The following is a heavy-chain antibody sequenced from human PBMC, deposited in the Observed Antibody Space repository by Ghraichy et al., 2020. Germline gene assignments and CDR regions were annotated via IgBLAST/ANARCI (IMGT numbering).Heavy chain of an antibody. CDR2: ISAYNGNT. Sequence: ASVKVSCKASGYTFTSYGISWVRQAPGQGLEWMGWISAYNGNTNYAQKLQGRVTMTTDTSTSTAYMELRSLRSDDTAVYYCARGTYYYDSSGYYEVNAFDIWGQGTMVTVSS. CDR1: GYTFTSYG. CDR3: ARGTYYYDSSGYYEVNAFDI. D-gene: IGHD3-22*01. J-gene: IGHJ3*02. V-gene: IGHV1-18*01.